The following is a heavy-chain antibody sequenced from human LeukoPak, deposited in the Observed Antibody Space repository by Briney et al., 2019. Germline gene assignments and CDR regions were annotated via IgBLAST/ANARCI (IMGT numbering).Heavy chain of an antibody. V-gene: IGHV1-18*01. CDR3: AKAGRGGAITMVRGVKGDYYYMDV. J-gene: IGHJ6*03. Sequence: ASVKVSCKASGYNFISYGITWVRQAPGQGLEWLGWISAYNGNTNYAQKVQGRVTMTTDTSTSTAYMELRSLRSDDTAIYYCAKAGRGGAITMVRGVKGDYYYMDVWGKGTTVTISS. CDR1: GYNFISYG. D-gene: IGHD3-10*01. CDR2: ISAYNGNT.